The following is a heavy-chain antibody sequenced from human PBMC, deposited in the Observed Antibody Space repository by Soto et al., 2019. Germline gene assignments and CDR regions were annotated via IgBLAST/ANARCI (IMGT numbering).Heavy chain of an antibody. CDR3: ARSRYDFLSGYSMSSYYYYYYGMDV. Sequence: ASVKVSCKASGYTFTSYDINWVRQATGQGLEWMGWMNPNSGNTGYAQKFQGRVTMTRNTSISTAYMELSSLRSEDTAVYYCARSRYDFLSGYSMSSYYYYYYGMDVWGQGTKVTVS. J-gene: IGHJ6*02. CDR1: GYTFTSYD. V-gene: IGHV1-8*01. CDR2: MNPNSGNT. D-gene: IGHD3-3*01.